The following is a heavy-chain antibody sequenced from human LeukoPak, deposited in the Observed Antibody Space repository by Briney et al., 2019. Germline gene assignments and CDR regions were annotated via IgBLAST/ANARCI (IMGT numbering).Heavy chain of an antibody. D-gene: IGHD1-26*01. J-gene: IGHJ4*02. CDR1: GNSVSSNSAA. CDR2: TYYRSKWYY. Sequence: SQTLSLTCAISGNSVSSNSAAWNWIRQSPSRGLEWLGRTYYRSKWYYDYAVAVKSRISINPDTSKNQFSLQLSSVTPEDTAVYYCARDPVGGSTIFDYWGQGTLVTVSS. V-gene: IGHV6-1*01. CDR3: ARDPVGGSTIFDY.